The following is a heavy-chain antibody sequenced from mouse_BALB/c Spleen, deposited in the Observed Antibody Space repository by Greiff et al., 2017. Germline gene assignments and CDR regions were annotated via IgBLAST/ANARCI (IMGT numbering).Heavy chain of an antibody. Sequence: VQLQQSGPGLVKPSQSLSLTCSVTGYSITSGYSWNWIRQFPGNKLEWMGYISYDGSNNYNPSLKNRISITRDTSKNQFFLKLNSVTTEDTATYYCAREKYGNYVSFAYWGQGTLVTVSA. J-gene: IGHJ3*01. CDR3: AREKYGNYVSFAY. CDR1: GYSITSGYS. V-gene: IGHV3-6*02. D-gene: IGHD2-10*02. CDR2: ISYDGSN.